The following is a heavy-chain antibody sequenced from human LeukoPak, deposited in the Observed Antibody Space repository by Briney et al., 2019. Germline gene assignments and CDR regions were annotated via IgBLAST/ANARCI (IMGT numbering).Heavy chain of an antibody. CDR3: ARERGGNSPFDS. CDR1: GYTFTGYY. CDR2: INPNSSVT. J-gene: IGHJ4*02. V-gene: IGHV1-2*02. Sequence: ASVKVSCKTSGYTFTGYYMHWVRQAPGQGLEWMGWINPNSSVTNYAQRFQGRVTMTRDTSISAAYTELRWLTSDDTAVYHCARERGGNSPFDSWGQGTLVTVSS. D-gene: IGHD4-23*01.